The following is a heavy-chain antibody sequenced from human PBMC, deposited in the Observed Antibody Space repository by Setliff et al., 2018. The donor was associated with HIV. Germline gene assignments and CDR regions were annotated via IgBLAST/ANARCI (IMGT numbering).Heavy chain of an antibody. V-gene: IGHV3-7*01. CDR2: IKEDGSEK. CDR3: ARIVDGV. J-gene: IGHJ3*01. D-gene: IGHD2-15*01. Sequence: LRLSCAASRFTFSNYWISWVRQGPGKGLEWVAKIKEDGSEKYYVDSVKGRFTISRDNAKNSLYLQLNSLRVDDTAVYYCARIVDGVWGQGTKVTVSS. CDR1: RFTFSNYW.